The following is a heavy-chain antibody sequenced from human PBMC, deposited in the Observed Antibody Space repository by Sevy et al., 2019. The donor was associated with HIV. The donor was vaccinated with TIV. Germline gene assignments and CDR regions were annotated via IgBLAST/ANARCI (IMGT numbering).Heavy chain of an antibody. V-gene: IGHV1-18*01. D-gene: IGHD3-10*01. CDR1: GYTFTSYG. CDR2: ISAYNGNT. Sequence: ASVKVSCKASGYTFTSYGISWVRQAPGQGLEWMGWISAYNGNTNYVQKLQGRVTMTTDTSTSTAYMELRSLRSDDTAVYYCARNGMVRGVIILYYFDYWGQGTLVTVSS. J-gene: IGHJ4*02. CDR3: ARNGMVRGVIILYYFDY.